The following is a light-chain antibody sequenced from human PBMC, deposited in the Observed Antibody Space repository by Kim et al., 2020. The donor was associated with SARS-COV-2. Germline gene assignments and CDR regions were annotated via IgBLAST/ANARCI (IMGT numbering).Light chain of an antibody. J-gene: IGKJ2*01. Sequence: PVERATLSCRASQSVSSSYLAWYQQKPGQAPRLLIYVASSRATGIPDRFSGSGSGTDFTLTISRLEPEDFAVYYCQQYGSSPPMYTFGQGTKLDI. CDR2: VAS. CDR3: QQYGSSPPMYT. CDR1: QSVSSSY. V-gene: IGKV3-20*01.